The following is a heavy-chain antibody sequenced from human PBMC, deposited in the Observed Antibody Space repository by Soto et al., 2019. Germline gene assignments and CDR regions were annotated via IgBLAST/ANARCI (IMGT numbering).Heavy chain of an antibody. CDR1: GINVSNVW. Sequence: GRSLRLSCADCGINVSNVWMTWIRQAPGKGREWVGRIKSKADGSTKEYGTPVKDRFIISRDDSKNTVDLQMHALRTEETAFYSCATHRQGSHGYSFWGHGALVTVAS. CDR3: ATHRQGSHGYSF. D-gene: IGHD3-16*01. CDR2: IKSKADGSTK. V-gene: IGHV3-15*01. J-gene: IGHJ4*01.